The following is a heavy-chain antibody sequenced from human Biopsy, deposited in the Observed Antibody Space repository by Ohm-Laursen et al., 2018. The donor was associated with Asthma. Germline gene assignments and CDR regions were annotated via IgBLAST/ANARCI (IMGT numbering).Heavy chain of an antibody. CDR3: ARHWDWGSFFDY. CDR2: ISYTGSA. V-gene: IGHV4-39*01. Sequence: GTLSLTCPASGGSMSSSSYYWGWIRQPPGKGLEWMGSISYTGSAYHNPSLKSRVTISVDTSKNHFSLKLSSVTAADTAVYYCARHWDWGSFFDYWGQGTPVTVSS. CDR1: GGSMSSSSYY. D-gene: IGHD7-27*01. J-gene: IGHJ4*02.